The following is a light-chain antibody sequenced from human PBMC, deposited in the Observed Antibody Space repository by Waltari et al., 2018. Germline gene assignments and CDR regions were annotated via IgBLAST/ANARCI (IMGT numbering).Light chain of an antibody. J-gene: IGLJ3*02. Sequence: QSVLTQPPSISAAAGQTVTISCSGTRHNIGDNTVSWYQQVPETAPKILIYDNFKRPSGVSDRFSGSKSGTSATLVITGLQTGDEADYFCGTWDASLTAWVFGGGTRLSVL. V-gene: IGLV1-51*01. CDR2: DNF. CDR3: GTWDASLTAWV. CDR1: RHNIGDNT.